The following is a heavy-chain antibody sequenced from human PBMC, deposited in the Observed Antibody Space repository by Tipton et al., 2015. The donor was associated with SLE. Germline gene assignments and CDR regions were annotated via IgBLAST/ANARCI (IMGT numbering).Heavy chain of an antibody. V-gene: IGHV4-59*12. CDR1: GGSISSYS. D-gene: IGHD3-3*01. J-gene: IGHJ3*02. CDR2: IYYSGRT. Sequence: TLSLTCTVSGGSISSYSWSWIRQPPVKGLEWIGYIYYSGRTYYNPSLKSRVTISVDTSKNQFSLKLSSGPAADTAVYYCARGPEDTIFGVVIMMAFDIWGQGTMVTVSS. CDR3: ARGPEDTIFGVVIMMAFDI.